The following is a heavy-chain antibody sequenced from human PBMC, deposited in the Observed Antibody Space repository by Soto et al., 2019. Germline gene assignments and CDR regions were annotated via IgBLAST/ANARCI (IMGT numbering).Heavy chain of an antibody. V-gene: IGHV3-23*01. Sequence: PVGSLRLSCAGNGLTMSTYAMSWVRQAPGKGLEWVSTIAGVDIFYADSVQGRFTISIDNSKNLLFLQMNSLTADDTATYYCAKDHFKGNGIYDGFDVWGQGTTVTVS. J-gene: IGHJ3*01. CDR1: GLTMSTYA. D-gene: IGHD1-20*01. CDR3: AKDHFKGNGIYDGFDV. CDR2: IAGVDI.